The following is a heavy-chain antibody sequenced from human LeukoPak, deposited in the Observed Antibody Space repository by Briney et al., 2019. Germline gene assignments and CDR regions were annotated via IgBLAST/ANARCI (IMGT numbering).Heavy chain of an antibody. CDR2: IYYSGST. CDR1: GVSISSGDYY. J-gene: IGHJ4*02. Sequence: PSETLSLTCTVSGVSISSGDYYWSWIRQPPGKGLEWIGYIYYSGSTYYNPSLKSRVTISVDTSKNQFSLKLSPVTAADTAVYYCARALEWFPFDYWGQGTLVTVSS. D-gene: IGHD3-3*01. V-gene: IGHV4-30-4*08. CDR3: ARALEWFPFDY.